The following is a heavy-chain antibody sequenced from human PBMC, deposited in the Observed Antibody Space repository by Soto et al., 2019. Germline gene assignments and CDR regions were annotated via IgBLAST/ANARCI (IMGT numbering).Heavy chain of an antibody. CDR3: TSGIDP. J-gene: IGHJ5*02. V-gene: IGHV3-7*05. CDR1: GFMFSDSW. CDR2: IKPDGGET. Sequence: EAQLVESGGDLVQPGGSLRLSCAASGFMFSDSWMNWVRQAPGKGLEWVANIKPDGGETAYVDSVKGRFTLSRDNAKKFLSLQMNSRIGDVTAVYYCTSGIDPWGQGTLVTVSS.